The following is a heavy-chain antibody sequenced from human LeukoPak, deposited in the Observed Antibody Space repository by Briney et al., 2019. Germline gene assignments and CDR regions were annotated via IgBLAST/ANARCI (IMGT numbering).Heavy chain of an antibody. CDR2: ISSSSSYI. D-gene: IGHD3-3*01. J-gene: IGHJ3*02. CDR1: GFTFSSYS. V-gene: IGHV3-21*01. Sequence: GGSLRLSCAASGFTFSSYSMNWVRQAPGKGLEWVSSISSSSSYIYYAVSVKGRFTISRDNAKNSLYLQMNSLRAEDTAVYYCARDISYDFWSGYYSEDAFDIWGQGTMVTVSS. CDR3: ARDISYDFWSGYYSEDAFDI.